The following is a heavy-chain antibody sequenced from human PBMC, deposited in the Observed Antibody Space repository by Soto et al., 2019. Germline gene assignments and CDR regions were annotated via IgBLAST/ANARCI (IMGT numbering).Heavy chain of an antibody. CDR1: VFSVDTTYC. V-gene: IGHV1-2*02. D-gene: IGHD2-15*01. CDR2: INPNSGDT. CDR3: GSPRSGPSPDVGH. J-gene: IGHJ4*01. Sequence: ASVKVSCKASVFSVDTTYCIHWVRRAPGQGLEWMGSINPNSGDTNYAQNFQGRVTMTRDTSISTAYMEVSSLTSDDTAVYYCGSPRSGPSPDVGHWGHGTVVTVSS.